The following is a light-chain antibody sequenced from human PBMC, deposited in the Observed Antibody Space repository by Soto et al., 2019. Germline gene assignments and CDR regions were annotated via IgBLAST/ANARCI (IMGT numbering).Light chain of an antibody. CDR1: QGIGND. V-gene: IGKV1-6*01. Sequence: AIQMTQPPSSLSASLGDRVTITCRASQGIGNDLGWYQQKPGNAPRLLIYAASTLQSGVPSRFSGSGSGTDFTLTISSLQPEDSATYYCLQDYNFPWTFGQGTKV. CDR3: LQDYNFPWT. J-gene: IGKJ1*01. CDR2: AAS.